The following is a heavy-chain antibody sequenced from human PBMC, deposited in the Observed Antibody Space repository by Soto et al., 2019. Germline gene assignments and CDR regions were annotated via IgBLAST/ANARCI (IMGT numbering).Heavy chain of an antibody. J-gene: IGHJ3*02. CDR2: IKQDGSEK. V-gene: IGHV3-7*01. Sequence: VQLVESGGGLVQPGGSLRLSCAASGFTFSSYWMSWVRQAPGKGLEWVANIKQDGSEKYYVDSVKGRFNISRDNAKNSLYLQMNSLRGEDTAVYYCASSVAAAGRWDAFYIWGQGTMVTVSS. D-gene: IGHD6-13*01. CDR1: GFTFSSYW. CDR3: ASSVAAAGRWDAFYI.